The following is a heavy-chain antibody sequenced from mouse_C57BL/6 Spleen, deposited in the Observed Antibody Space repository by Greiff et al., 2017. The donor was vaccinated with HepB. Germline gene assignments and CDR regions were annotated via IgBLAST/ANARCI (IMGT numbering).Heavy chain of an antibody. J-gene: IGHJ4*01. D-gene: IGHD1-1*01. CDR2: IDPETGGT. Sequence: VKLQESGAELVRPGASVTLSCKASGYTFTDYEMHWVKQTPVHGLEWIGAIDPETGGTAYNQKFKGKAILTADKSSSTAYMELRSLTSEDSAVYYCTRGRYYGRNYYAMDYWGQGTSVTVSS. CDR3: TRGRYYGRNYYAMDY. CDR1: GYTFTDYE. V-gene: IGHV1-15*01.